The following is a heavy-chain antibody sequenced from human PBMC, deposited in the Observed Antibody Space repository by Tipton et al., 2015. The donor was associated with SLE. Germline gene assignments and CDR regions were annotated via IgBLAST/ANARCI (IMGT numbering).Heavy chain of an antibody. Sequence: TLSLTCAVYGGSFSGYYWSWICQPPGKGLEWIGEINHSGSTNYNPSLKSRVTISVGTSKNQFSLKLSSVTAADTAVYYCASLGDCSSTSCYLFDYWGQGTLVTVSS. CDR1: GGSFSGYY. D-gene: IGHD2-2*01. J-gene: IGHJ4*02. CDR3: ASLGDCSSTSCYLFDY. V-gene: IGHV4-34*01. CDR2: INHSGST.